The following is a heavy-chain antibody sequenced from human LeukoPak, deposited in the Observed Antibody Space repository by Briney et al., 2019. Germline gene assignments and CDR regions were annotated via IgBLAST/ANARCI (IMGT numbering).Heavy chain of an antibody. CDR1: GGSFSGYY. CDR3: ARGGYYRYFDY. V-gene: IGHV4-34*01. D-gene: IGHD3-22*01. Sequence: SEALSLTCAVYGGSFSGYYWSWIRQPPGKGLEWIGEINHSGSTNYNPSLKSRVTISVDTSKNQFSLKLSSVTAADTAVYYCARGGYYRYFDYWGQGTLVTVSS. CDR2: INHSGST. J-gene: IGHJ4*02.